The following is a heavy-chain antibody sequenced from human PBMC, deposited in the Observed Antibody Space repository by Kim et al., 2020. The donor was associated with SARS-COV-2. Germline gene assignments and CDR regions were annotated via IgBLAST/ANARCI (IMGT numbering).Heavy chain of an antibody. V-gene: IGHV4-34*01. Sequence: NPSLNVRVTITVDTSKNQFSLKLSSVTAAGTAVYYCARGLVCSSTSCYYVWGQGTLVTVSS. D-gene: IGHD2-2*01. J-gene: IGHJ4*02. CDR3: ARGLVCSSTSCYYV.